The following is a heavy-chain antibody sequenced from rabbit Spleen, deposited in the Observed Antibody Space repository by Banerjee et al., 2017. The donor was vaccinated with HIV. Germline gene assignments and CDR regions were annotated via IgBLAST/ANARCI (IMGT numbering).Heavy chain of an antibody. V-gene: IGHV1S45*01. CDR3: ARDLPGVIGWNFNL. J-gene: IGHJ4*01. D-gene: IGHD1-1*01. CDR2: IEPVFGHT. CDR1: GFDFSHYG. Sequence: QEQLEESGGDLVKPRASLTLTCTASGFDFSHYGVSWVRQAPGKGLEWIGYIEPVFGHTYYATWVNGRFTISKASWTTVTLHMTGLTAADTATYFCARDLPGVIGWNFNLWGQGTLVTVS.